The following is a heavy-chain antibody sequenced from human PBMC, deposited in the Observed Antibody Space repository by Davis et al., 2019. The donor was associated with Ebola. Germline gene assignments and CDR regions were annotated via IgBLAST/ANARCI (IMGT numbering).Heavy chain of an antibody. CDR3: ARAFSNRYYYYGMDV. CDR1: GFTFSSYA. V-gene: IGHV3-23*01. D-gene: IGHD4-11*01. Sequence: GGSLRLSCAASGFTFSSYAMSCVRQAPGKGLEWVSTMSGSGDNTYSADSVQGRFTIPRDNAKNSLYLQMNTLRAEDTAVYYCARAFSNRYYYYGMDVWGQGTTVTVSS. CDR2: MSGSGDNT. J-gene: IGHJ6*02.